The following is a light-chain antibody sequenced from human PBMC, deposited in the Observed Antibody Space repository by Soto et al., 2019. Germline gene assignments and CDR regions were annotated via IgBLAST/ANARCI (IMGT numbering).Light chain of an antibody. J-gene: IGKJ2*01. V-gene: IGKV1-16*01. CDR1: QGISSF. CDR2: LAS. CDR3: QQYSSYPYT. Sequence: DLPMTQSPSSLSASVGDRVTITCRASQGISSFLAWFQQKPGKAPKSLIYLASTLQSGVPSTFSGSGSGTHFTLTISSLQPEDFGTYYCQQYSSYPYTFGQGTKLEI.